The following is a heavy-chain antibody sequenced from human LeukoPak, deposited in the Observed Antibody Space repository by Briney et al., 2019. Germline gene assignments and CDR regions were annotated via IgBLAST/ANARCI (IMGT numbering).Heavy chain of an antibody. CDR2: IYLSGST. CDR1: GGSISSRNC. J-gene: IGHJ4*02. CDR3: ARVSPLNYFDY. V-gene: IGHV4-4*02. Sequence: PSETLSLTDAVSGGSISSRNCWSWVRQPPGRGLARIGEIYLSGSTNYNPSLKSRVTISVDKSKTQFSLKLSSVTAADTAVYYCARVSPLNYFDYWGQGTLVTVSS.